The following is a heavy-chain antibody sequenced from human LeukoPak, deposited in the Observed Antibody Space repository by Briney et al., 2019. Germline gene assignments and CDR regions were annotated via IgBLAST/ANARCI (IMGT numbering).Heavy chain of an antibody. CDR2: INHSGST. D-gene: IGHD3-22*01. CDR3: ARHSDTYYYDSSCYYYGLWYFDL. J-gene: IGHJ2*01. V-gene: IGHV4-34*01. Sequence: SETLSLTCAVYGGSFSGYYWSWIRQPPGKGLEWIGEINHSGSTNYNPSLKSRVTISVDTSKNQFSLKLSSVTAADTAVYYCARHSDTYYYDSSCYYYGLWYFDLWGRGTLVTVSS. CDR1: GGSFSGYY.